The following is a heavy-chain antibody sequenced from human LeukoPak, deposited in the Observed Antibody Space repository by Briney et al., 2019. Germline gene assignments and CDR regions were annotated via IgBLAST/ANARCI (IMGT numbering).Heavy chain of an antibody. CDR3: ATAYCGGDCYSGWFDP. CDR2: INHSGST. V-gene: IGHV4-34*01. D-gene: IGHD2-21*02. Sequence: PSETLSLTCAVYGGSFSGYYWSWIRQPPGKGLEWIGEINHSGSTNYNPSLKSRVTISVDTSKNQFSLKLSSVTAADTAVYYCATAYCGGDCYSGWFDPWGQGTLVTVSS. CDR1: GGSFSGYY. J-gene: IGHJ5*02.